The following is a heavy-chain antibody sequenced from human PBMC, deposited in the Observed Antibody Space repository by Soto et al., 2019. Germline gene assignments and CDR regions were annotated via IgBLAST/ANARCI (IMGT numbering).Heavy chain of an antibody. V-gene: IGHV1-24*01. CDR1: GYTLTELS. J-gene: IGHJ2*01. Sequence: ASVKVSCKVSGYTLTELSMHWVRQAPGKGLEWMGGFDPEDGETIYAQKFQGRVTMTEDTSTDTAYKELSSLRSEDTAVYYCATSNSNYVGYFDLWGRGTLVTVSS. CDR3: ATSNSNYVGYFDL. CDR2: FDPEDGET. D-gene: IGHD4-4*01.